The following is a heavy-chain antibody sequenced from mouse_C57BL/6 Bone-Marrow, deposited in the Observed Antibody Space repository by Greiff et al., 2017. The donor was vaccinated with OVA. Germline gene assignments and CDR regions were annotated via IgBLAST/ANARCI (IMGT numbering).Heavy chain of an antibody. CDR3: ARSDYYYYAMDY. Sequence: VMLVESGPELVKPGASVKISCKASGYAFSSSWMNWVKQRPGKGLEWIGRLYPGDGATNYNGQFKGKATLTADKSASKAYMQLSSLTSEDSAVYFCARSDYYYYAMDYWGQGTSVTVSS. D-gene: IGHD1-1*01. V-gene: IGHV1-82*01. J-gene: IGHJ4*01. CDR2: LYPGDGAT. CDR1: GYAFSSSW.